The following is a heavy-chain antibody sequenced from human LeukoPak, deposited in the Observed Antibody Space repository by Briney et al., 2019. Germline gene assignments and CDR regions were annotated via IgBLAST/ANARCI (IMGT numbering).Heavy chain of an antibody. CDR3: AKNLGATGWYFDY. J-gene: IGHJ4*02. V-gene: IGHV3-30*18. CDR2: ISYDGSNK. D-gene: IGHD1-26*01. CDR1: GFTFSSYG. Sequence: QAGGSLRLSCAASGFTFSSYGMHWVRQAPGKGLEWVAVISYDGSNKYYADSVKGRFTISRDNSKNTLYLQMNSLRAEDTAVYYCAKNLGATGWYFDYWGQGTLVTVSS.